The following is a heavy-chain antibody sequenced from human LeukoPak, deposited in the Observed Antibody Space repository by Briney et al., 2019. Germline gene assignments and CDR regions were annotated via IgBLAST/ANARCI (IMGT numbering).Heavy chain of an antibody. V-gene: IGHV4-38-2*01. D-gene: IGHD5-12*01. Sequence: PSETLSLTCAVSGYSISSGYYWGWIRQPPGRGLGWVGSIYHSGSTYYNPSLKSRVTISVDTSKNQFSLKLSSVTAADTAVYYCARVRHLFAGGRHSGYRGGFDYWGQGTLVTVSS. CDR3: ARVRHLFAGGRHSGYRGGFDY. J-gene: IGHJ4*02. CDR2: IYHSGST. CDR1: GYSISSGYY.